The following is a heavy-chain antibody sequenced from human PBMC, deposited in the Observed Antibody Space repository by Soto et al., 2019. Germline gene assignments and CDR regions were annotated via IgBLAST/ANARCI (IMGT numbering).Heavy chain of an antibody. D-gene: IGHD3-10*01. CDR1: GFTVSSNY. CDR2: IYSGGST. Sequence: EVQLVESGGGVVQPGGSLRLSCAASGFTVSSNYMSWVRQAPWKGLEWVSVIYSGGSTYYADSVKGRFTISRDNSKNMVYLQMNSLRVEDTAVYYCARYITPSNWFDPWGQGTLVTVSS. CDR3: ARYITPSNWFDP. V-gene: IGHV3-66*01. J-gene: IGHJ5*02.